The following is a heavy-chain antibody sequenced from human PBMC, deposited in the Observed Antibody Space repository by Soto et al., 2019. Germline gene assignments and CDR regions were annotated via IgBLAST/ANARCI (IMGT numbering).Heavy chain of an antibody. CDR3: ARTNSSGFYFDY. CDR2: IWYDGSNK. J-gene: IGHJ4*02. CDR1: GFAVSSYG. V-gene: IGHV3-33*08. Sequence: PGGSLRLACAASGFAVSSYGMHSVRQAPGKGLEWVAVIWYDGSNKYYADSVKGRFTISRDNSKDTLYLQMNSLRAEDTAVYYCARTNSSGFYFDYWGQGTLVTVSS. D-gene: IGHD6-19*01.